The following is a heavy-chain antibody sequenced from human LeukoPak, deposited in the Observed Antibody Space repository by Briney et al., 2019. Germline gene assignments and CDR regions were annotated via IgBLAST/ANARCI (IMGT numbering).Heavy chain of an antibody. CDR3: ASTPFYDYVWGSYRYRGLFDN. D-gene: IGHD3-16*02. V-gene: IGHV3-21*01. J-gene: IGHJ4*02. CDR2: ISRGSDHI. Sequence: GGSLRLSCAASGFTFSSYAMNWVRQAPGKGLEWVSSISRGSDHIFYADSMKGRFTISRDNAKNSLYLQMNSLGAEDTAVYYCASTPFYDYVWGSYRYRGLFDNWGQGTLVSVSS. CDR1: GFTFSSYA.